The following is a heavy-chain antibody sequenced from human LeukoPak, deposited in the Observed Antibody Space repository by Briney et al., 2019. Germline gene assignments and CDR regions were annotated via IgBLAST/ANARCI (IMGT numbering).Heavy chain of an antibody. CDR3: GKPASLGGATPFDY. Sequence: PGGSLRLSCAASGFTFSSYSMNWVRQAPGKGLEWVSYISSSSSTIYYADSVKGRFTISRDNAKNSLYLQMNSLRAEDTAVYHCGKPASLGGATPFDYWGQGTLVTVSS. D-gene: IGHD1-26*01. CDR2: ISSSSSTI. V-gene: IGHV3-48*01. CDR1: GFTFSSYS. J-gene: IGHJ4*02.